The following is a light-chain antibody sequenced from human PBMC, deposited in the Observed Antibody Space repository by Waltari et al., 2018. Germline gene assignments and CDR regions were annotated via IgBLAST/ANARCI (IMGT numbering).Light chain of an antibody. CDR2: KDS. CDR3: YSAADNSLV. J-gene: IGLJ2*01. CDR1: VLAKKKY. V-gene: IGLV3-27*01. Sequence: SYELTQPSSVSVSPGQTARITCSGDVLAKKKYARWFQQKPGQAPLVVIYKDSERPSGIPERFSGSSSGTTVTLTGSGAQVDDEADYYCYSAADNSLVFGGGTKLTVL.